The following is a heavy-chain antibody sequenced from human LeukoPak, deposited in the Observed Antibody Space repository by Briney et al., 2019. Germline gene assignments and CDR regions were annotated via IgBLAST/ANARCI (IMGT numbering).Heavy chain of an antibody. D-gene: IGHD3-3*01. J-gene: IGHJ4*02. CDR3: ARRKYTIFGVVNYYFDY. CDR2: INHSGST. CDR1: GVSFSGYY. V-gene: IGHV4-34*01. Sequence: PSETLSLTCAVYGVSFSGYYWSWIRQPPGKGLEWIGEINHSGSTNYNPSLKSRVTISVDTSKNQFSLKLSSVTAADTAVYYCARRKYTIFGVVNYYFDYWGQGTLVTVSS.